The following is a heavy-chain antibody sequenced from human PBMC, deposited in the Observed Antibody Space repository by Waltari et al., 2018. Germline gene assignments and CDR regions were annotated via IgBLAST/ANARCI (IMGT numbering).Heavy chain of an antibody. Sequence: EVQLVESGGGLVQPGGSLRLSCAASGFTFSSYSMNWVRQAPGKGLEWVSYISSSSTIYYADSVKGRFTISRDNAKNSLYLQMNSLRAEDTAVYYCARARSGSYGDYWGQGTLVTVSS. CDR2: ISSSSTI. CDR3: ARARSGSYGDY. D-gene: IGHD1-26*01. J-gene: IGHJ4*02. CDR1: GFTFSSYS. V-gene: IGHV3-48*04.